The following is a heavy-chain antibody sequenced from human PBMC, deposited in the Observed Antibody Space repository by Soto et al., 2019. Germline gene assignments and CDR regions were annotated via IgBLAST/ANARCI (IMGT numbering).Heavy chain of an antibody. CDR1: GYTFTSYA. CDR3: AKDRGMGTNYFYHGLDV. CDR2: INAGNGNT. Sequence: ASVKVSCKASGYTFTSYAMHWVRQAPGQRLEWMGWINAGNGNTKYSQKFQGRVTITRDTSASTAYMELSSLRSEDTAVYYCAKDRGMGTNYFYHGLDVWGQGTTVTVSS. D-gene: IGHD3-16*01. J-gene: IGHJ6*02. V-gene: IGHV1-3*01.